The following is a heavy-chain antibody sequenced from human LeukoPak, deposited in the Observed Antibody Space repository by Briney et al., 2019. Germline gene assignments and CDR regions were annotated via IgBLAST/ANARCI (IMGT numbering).Heavy chain of an antibody. Sequence: GGSLRLSCAAPGFTFSSYAMSWVRQAPGKGLEWVSAISGSGGSTYYADSVKGRFTTSRDNSKNTLYLQMNSLRAEDTAVYYCAKRTVYGGNAFDYWGQGTLVTVSS. J-gene: IGHJ4*02. CDR2: ISGSGGST. CDR3: AKRTVYGGNAFDY. D-gene: IGHD4-23*01. V-gene: IGHV3-23*01. CDR1: GFTFSSYA.